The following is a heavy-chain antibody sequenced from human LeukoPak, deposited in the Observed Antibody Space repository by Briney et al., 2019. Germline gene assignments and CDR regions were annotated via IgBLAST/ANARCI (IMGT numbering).Heavy chain of an antibody. CDR1: GFTFTNYA. CDR2: ISGSGSNT. V-gene: IGHV3-23*01. Sequence: GGSLRLSCAASGFTFTNYAMTWVRQAPGKGLEWVSVISGSGSNTDYADSVKGRFTISRDNSKNTLSLQMNSLKTEDTAVYYCTRYYYDSSGYYYLFDYWGQGTLVTVSS. CDR3: TRYYYDSSGYYYLFDY. D-gene: IGHD3-22*01. J-gene: IGHJ4*02.